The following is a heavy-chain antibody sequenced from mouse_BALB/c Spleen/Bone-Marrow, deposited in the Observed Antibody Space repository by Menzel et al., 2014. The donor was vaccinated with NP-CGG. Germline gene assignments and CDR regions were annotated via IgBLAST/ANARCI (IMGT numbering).Heavy chain of an antibody. J-gene: IGHJ3*01. CDR2: INPYNDGT. Sequence: VQLQQSGPELVKPGASVKMSCKASGCTFTSYVMHWVKQKPGQGLEWIGYINPYNDGTKYNEKFKGKATLTSDKSSSTAYMELSSLTSEDSAVYYCARNYRYDGFAYWGQGTLVTVSA. D-gene: IGHD2-14*01. CDR3: ARNYRYDGFAY. V-gene: IGHV1-14*01. CDR1: GCTFTSYV.